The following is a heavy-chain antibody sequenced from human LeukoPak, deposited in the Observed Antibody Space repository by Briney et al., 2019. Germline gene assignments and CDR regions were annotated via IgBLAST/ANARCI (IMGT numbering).Heavy chain of an antibody. D-gene: IGHD3-10*01. CDR1: GFTFSSYG. Sequence: GRSLGLSCAASGFTFSSYGMHWVRQAPGKGLEWVAVTWYDGSNKHYADSVKGRFTISRDNPKNTLYLQMNSLRVEDTAVYYCARVHWGNYYLNAFDIWGQGTMVTVSS. CDR2: TWYDGSNK. V-gene: IGHV3-33*01. CDR3: ARVHWGNYYLNAFDI. J-gene: IGHJ3*02.